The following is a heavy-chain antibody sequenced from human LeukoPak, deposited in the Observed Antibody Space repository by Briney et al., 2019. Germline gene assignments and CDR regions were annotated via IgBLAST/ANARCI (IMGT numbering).Heavy chain of an antibody. V-gene: IGHV3-49*04. D-gene: IGHD2-2*01. J-gene: IGHJ4*02. CDR1: GFTFGDYG. Sequence: GGSLRLSCTASGFTFGDYGMNWVRQAPGRGLEWVSFIRSKAYGGTPEYDASVKGRFSMSRDDSRSIAYLQMNSLKTDDTAVYYCARGGLIVPAALDWGQGTLVIVSS. CDR2: IRSKAYGGTP. CDR3: ARGGLIVPAALD.